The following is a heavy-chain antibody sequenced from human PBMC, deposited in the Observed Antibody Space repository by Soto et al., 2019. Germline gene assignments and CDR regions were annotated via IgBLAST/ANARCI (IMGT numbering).Heavy chain of an antibody. J-gene: IGHJ6*02. CDR2: ISSSSSYI. Sequence: GSLRLSCAASGFTFSSYSMNWVRQAPGKGLKWVSSISSSSSYIYYAYSVKGRFTISMHNTKNSLYLQMNRLRAEDTAVYYCGRDRYGMDVWGQGTTVTVSS. CDR1: GFTFSSYS. CDR3: GRDRYGMDV. V-gene: IGHV3-21*01.